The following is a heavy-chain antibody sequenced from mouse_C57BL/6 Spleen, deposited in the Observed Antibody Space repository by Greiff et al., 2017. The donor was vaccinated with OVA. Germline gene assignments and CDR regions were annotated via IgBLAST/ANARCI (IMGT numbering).Heavy chain of an antibody. J-gene: IGHJ2*01. V-gene: IGHV1-66*01. CDR3: ARGDTTYYFDY. CDR1: GYSFTSYY. Sequence: VQLQQSGPELVKPGASVKISCKASGYSFTSYYIHWVKQRPGQGLEWIGWIYPGSGNTKYNEKFKGKATLTADTSSSTAYMQLSSLTSEDSAVYYCARGDTTYYFDYWGQGTTLTVSS. CDR2: IYPGSGNT. D-gene: IGHD5-5*01.